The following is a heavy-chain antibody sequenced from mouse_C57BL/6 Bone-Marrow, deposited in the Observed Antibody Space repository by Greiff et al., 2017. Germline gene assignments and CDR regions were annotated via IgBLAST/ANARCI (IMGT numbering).Heavy chain of an antibody. V-gene: IGHV1-54*01. J-gene: IGHJ4*01. CDR3: ARETVGARDY. D-gene: IGHD1-1*01. CDR2: INPGSGGT. Sequence: QVQLQQSGAELVRPGTSVKVSCKASGYAFTNYLIEWVKQRPGQGLEWIGVINPGSGGTNYNEKFKGKATLTADKSSSTAYMQLSSLTSEDSAVYFCARETVGARDYWGQGTSVTVSS. CDR1: GYAFTNYL.